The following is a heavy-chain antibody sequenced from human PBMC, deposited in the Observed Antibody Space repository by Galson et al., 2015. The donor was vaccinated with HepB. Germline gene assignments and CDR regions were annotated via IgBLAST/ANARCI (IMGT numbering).Heavy chain of an antibody. CDR3: ARIFTSSWYFDH. D-gene: IGHD6-13*01. J-gene: IGHJ4*02. CDR2: ISTGTDL. Sequence: SLRLSCAASGFTVSRSYMAWVRQAPGKGLEWVSVISTGTDLYYADSVRGRFAIARDNSKNSLYLQLNRLRADDTAVYYCARIFTSSWYFDHWGQGTLVTVSS. V-gene: IGHV3-53*01. CDR1: GFTVSRSY.